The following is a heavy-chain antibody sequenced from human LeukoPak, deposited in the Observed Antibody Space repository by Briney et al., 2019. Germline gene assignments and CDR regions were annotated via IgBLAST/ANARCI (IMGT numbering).Heavy chain of an antibody. CDR2: INTGSTTI. CDR1: GGTFSSDS. CDR3: ARDPSFDC. J-gene: IGHJ4*02. V-gene: IGHV3-48*02. Sequence: QPGGSLRLSCVAPGGTFSSDSIIRVRQAPGKGLEWVSYINTGSTTIYYADSVKGRFTISRNNAKNSLYLHMSSLRDEDTAVYFCARDPSFDCWGQGTLVTVSS.